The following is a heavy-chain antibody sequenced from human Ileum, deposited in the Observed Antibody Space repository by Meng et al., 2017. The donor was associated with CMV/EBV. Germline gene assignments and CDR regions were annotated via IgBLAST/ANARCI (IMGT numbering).Heavy chain of an antibody. CDR2: ISSSSSNR. CDR1: GFTFSSYS. J-gene: IGHJ6*02. V-gene: IGHV3-21*03. Sequence: ESPKISRAASGFTFSSYSMHWVRQAPGKGLEWVSFISSSSSNRYYADSVKGRFTISRDDAKNSLYLQMNSLGAEDTAVYYCGKTPRDCSSTSSCYYYGMDVWGQGTTVTVSS. CDR3: GKTPRDCSSTSSCYYYGMDV. D-gene: IGHD2-2*01.